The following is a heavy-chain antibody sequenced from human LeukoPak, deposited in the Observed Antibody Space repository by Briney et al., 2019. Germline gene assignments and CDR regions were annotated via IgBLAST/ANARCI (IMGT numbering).Heavy chain of an antibody. Sequence: SETLSLTCTVSGGSISSYYWSWIRQPPGKGLEWIGYIYYSGSTNYNPSLKSRVTISVDTSKNQFSLKLSSVTAADTAVYYCAKSGFWHIVVVTAPPSWMDVWGQGTTVTVSS. CDR3: AKSGFWHIVVVTAPPSWMDV. V-gene: IGHV4-59*08. J-gene: IGHJ6*02. D-gene: IGHD2-21*02. CDR2: IYYSGST. CDR1: GGSISSYY.